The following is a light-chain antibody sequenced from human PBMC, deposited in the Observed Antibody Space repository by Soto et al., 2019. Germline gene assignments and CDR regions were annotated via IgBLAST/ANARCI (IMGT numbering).Light chain of an antibody. CDR2: EVN. CDR1: STDIGDSNH. CDR3: NSQTVSGIRV. Sequence: QSALTQPASVSGSPGQSITISCTGTSTDIGDSNHVSWYQHHPGKAPQLIIYEVNYRPSGVSNRFSGSKSAYTASLTISGLQAEDEADYYCNSQTVSGIRVFGTGTKVTVL. J-gene: IGLJ1*01. V-gene: IGLV2-14*01.